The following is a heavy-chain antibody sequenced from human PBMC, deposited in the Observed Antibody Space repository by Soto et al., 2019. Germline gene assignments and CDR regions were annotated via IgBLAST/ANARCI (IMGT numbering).Heavy chain of an antibody. J-gene: IGHJ4*02. CDR1: GGSFSMDGYY. D-gene: IGHD2-15*01. CDR3: ARDRCSGGDFYLGY. CDR2: IFGSGST. Sequence: PSETLSLTCTVSGGSFSMDGYYWTWIRQHPGKGLEWLGFIFGSGSTYYNPSLWGRVSISVDTSKNQFSLTLTSVTAADTAVYYCARDRCSGGDFYLGYWGQGTLVTVSS. V-gene: IGHV4-31*03.